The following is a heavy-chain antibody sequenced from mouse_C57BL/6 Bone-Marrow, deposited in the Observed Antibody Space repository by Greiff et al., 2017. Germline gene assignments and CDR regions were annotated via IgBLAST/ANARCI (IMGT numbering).Heavy chain of an antibody. CDR2: IDPSDSYT. D-gene: IGHD1-1*01. J-gene: IGHJ2*01. CDR1: GYTFTSYW. Sequence: QVQLQQPGAELVMPGASVKLSCKASGYTFTSYWMHWVKQRPGQGIEWIGEIDPSDSYTNYNQKFKGKSTLTVDKSSSTAYMQLSSLTSEDSAVYYCATLFYLDYWGQGTTLTVSS. CDR3: ATLFYLDY. V-gene: IGHV1-69*01.